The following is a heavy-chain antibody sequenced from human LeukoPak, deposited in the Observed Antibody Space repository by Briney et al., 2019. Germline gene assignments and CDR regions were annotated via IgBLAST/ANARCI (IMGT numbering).Heavy chain of an antibody. D-gene: IGHD6-19*01. J-gene: IGHJ4*02. CDR1: GFTFSSYS. CDR2: ISSSSSYI. V-gene: IGHV3-21*01. Sequence: EGSLRLSCAASGFTFSSYSMNWVRQAPGKGLEWVSSISSSSSYIYYADSVKGRFTISRDNAKNSLYLQMNSLRAEDTAVYYCARDAAGNPIDYWGQGTLVTVSS. CDR3: ARDAAGNPIDY.